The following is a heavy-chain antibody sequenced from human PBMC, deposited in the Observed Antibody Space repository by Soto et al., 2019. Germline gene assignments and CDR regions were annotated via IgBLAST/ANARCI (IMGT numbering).Heavy chain of an antibody. Sequence: GASLKISCKGSGYSFTSYWIGWVRQMPGKGLEWMGIIYPGDSDTRYTPSFQGQVTISADKSINIAYLQWSSLKASDTAMYYCARHFYLTGLVYGMDVWGQGITVTVSS. J-gene: IGHJ6*02. V-gene: IGHV5-51*01. CDR2: IYPGDSDT. CDR1: GYSFTSYW. CDR3: ARHFYLTGLVYGMDV.